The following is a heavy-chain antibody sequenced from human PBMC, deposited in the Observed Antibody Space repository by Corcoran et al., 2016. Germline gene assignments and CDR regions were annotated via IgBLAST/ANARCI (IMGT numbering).Heavy chain of an antibody. D-gene: IGHD2-2*01. CDR3: ARDTPRVVVPAATPYYGMDV. V-gene: IGHV1-18*01. CDR1: GYTFTSYG. Sequence: QVQLVQSGAEVKKPGASVKVSCKASGYTFTSYGISWVRQAPGHGLEWMGWISAYNGNTNYAQKLQGRVTMTTDTSTSTAYMELRSLRSDDTAVYYCARDTPRVVVPAATPYYGMDVWGQGTTVTVSS. J-gene: IGHJ6*02. CDR2: ISAYNGNT.